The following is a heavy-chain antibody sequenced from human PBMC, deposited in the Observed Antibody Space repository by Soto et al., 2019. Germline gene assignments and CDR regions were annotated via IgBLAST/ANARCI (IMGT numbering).Heavy chain of an antibody. CDR1: GFTFSDHY. CDR3: VRSGDNYNLLDY. CDR2: SSNSGSFT. Sequence: GGSLRLSCAASGFTFSDHYMSWIRQAPGKGLEWIGYSSNSGSFTRYADSVKGRFSISRDNAKNSLYLQINSLRGDDTAIYYCVRSGDNYNLLDYWGQGTPVTVS. J-gene: IGHJ4*02. D-gene: IGHD1-1*01. V-gene: IGHV3-11*06.